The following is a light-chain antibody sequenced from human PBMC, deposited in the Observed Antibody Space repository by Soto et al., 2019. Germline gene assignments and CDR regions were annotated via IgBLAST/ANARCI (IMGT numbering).Light chain of an antibody. CDR1: SSDIGAYDY. CDR3: SSYAGSKNLGL. Sequence: QSALTQPPSASGSPGQSVTISCTGTSSDIGAYDYVSWYQQYPGKAPRLIIYEVRHRPSGVPDRFSGSKSGNTASLTVSGLQAEDEADYYCSSYAGSKNLGLFGGGTKLTVL. CDR2: EVR. V-gene: IGLV2-8*01. J-gene: IGLJ2*01.